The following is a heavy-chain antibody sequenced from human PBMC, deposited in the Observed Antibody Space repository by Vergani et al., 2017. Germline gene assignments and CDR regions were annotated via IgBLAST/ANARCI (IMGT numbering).Heavy chain of an antibody. J-gene: IGHJ4*02. CDR2: ISWNSGSI. Sequence: EVQLVESGGGLVQPGRSLRLSCAASGFTFDDYAMHWVRQAPGKGLEWVSGISWNSGSIGYADSVKGRFTISRDNAKNSLYLQMNSLRAEDTALYYCAKDRNEVASFYGSGTPFDYWGQGTLVTVSS. CDR1: GFTFDDYA. CDR3: AKDRNEVASFYGSGTPFDY. V-gene: IGHV3-9*01. D-gene: IGHD3-10*01.